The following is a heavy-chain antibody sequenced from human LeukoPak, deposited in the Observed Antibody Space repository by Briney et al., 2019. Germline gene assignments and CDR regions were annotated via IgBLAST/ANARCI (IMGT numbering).Heavy chain of an antibody. J-gene: IGHJ5*02. D-gene: IGHD3-22*01. Sequence: ASVNVSCKASGYTFTSYGISGVRQAPGQGLEWMGLISAYNGKTNYAQKLQGRVTMTTDTSTSTAYMELRSLRSDDTAVYYCARVEEIVVVIRTHSWFDPWGQGTLVTVSS. CDR2: ISAYNGKT. V-gene: IGHV1-18*01. CDR3: ARVEEIVVVIRTHSWFDP. CDR1: GYTFTSYG.